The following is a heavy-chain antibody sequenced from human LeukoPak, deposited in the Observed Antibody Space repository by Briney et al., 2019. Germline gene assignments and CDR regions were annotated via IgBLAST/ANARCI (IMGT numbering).Heavy chain of an antibody. J-gene: IGHJ4*02. CDR1: AVSISSGGYY. Sequence: SENLSLTCTVSAVSISSGGYYWSWIGQHPGKSLGWIGYIYYSGSTHYNPSLKSQVTISVDTSKNQFSLKLSSVTAADTAVYYCARMVGLRLGELSFHYWGQGTLVTVPS. V-gene: IGHV4-31*01. D-gene: IGHD3-16*02. CDR2: IYYSGST. CDR3: ARMVGLRLGELSFHY.